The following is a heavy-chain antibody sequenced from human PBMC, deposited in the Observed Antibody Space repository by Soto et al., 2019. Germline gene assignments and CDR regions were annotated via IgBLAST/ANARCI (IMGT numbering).Heavy chain of an antibody. CDR1: GYTFTSYA. Sequence: ASVKVPCKASGYTFTSYAMHWVRQAPGQRLEWMGWINAGNGNTKYSQKFQGRVTITRDTSASTAYMELSSLRSEDTAVYYCAREDRSYDSSGYYQTIDYWGQGTLVTVSS. D-gene: IGHD3-22*01. CDR2: INAGNGNT. V-gene: IGHV1-3*01. CDR3: AREDRSYDSSGYYQTIDY. J-gene: IGHJ4*02.